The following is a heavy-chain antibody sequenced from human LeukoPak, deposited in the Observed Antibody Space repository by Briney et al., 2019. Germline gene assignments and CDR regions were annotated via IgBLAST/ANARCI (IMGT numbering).Heavy chain of an antibody. D-gene: IGHD3-22*01. Sequence: PSETLSLTCTVSGGSFSSDNYYWSWIRQPPGKGLEWIGYIYHSGSTYYNPSLKSRVTISVDRSKNQFSLKLSSVTAADTAVYYCARADSSGKEDAFDIWGQGTMVTVSS. V-gene: IGHV4-30-2*01. CDR2: IYHSGST. CDR3: ARADSSGKEDAFDI. J-gene: IGHJ3*02. CDR1: GGSFSSDNYY.